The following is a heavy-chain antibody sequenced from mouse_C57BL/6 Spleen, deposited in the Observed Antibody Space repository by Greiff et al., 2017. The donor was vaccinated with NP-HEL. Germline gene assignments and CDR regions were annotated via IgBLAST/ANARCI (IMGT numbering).Heavy chain of an antibody. Sequence: EVKLEESGPGLVKPSQSLSLTCSVTGYSITSGYYWNWIRQFPGNKLEWMGYISYDGSNNYNPSLKNRISITRDTSKNQFFLKLNSVTTEDTATYYCAIITTVVATDYYAMDYWGQGTSVTVSS. V-gene: IGHV3-6*01. CDR2: ISYDGSN. CDR1: GYSITSGYY. J-gene: IGHJ4*01. D-gene: IGHD1-1*01. CDR3: AIITTVVATDYYAMDY.